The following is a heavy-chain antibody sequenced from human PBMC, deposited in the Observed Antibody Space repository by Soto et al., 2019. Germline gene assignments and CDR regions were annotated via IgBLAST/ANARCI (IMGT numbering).Heavy chain of an antibody. V-gene: IGHV4-39*01. CDR3: TTLWFGEADY. CDR2: IYYSGST. Sequence: QLQLQESGPGLLKPSETLSLTCTVSGGSMSTSYYWGWIRQPPGKGLEWIGSIYYSGSTYYNPSLTSRVTISVDTSKNQFSVKLTSVTAAYTAVYYCTTLWFGEADYWGQGTLVTVSS. D-gene: IGHD3-10*01. CDR1: GGSMSTSYY. J-gene: IGHJ4*02.